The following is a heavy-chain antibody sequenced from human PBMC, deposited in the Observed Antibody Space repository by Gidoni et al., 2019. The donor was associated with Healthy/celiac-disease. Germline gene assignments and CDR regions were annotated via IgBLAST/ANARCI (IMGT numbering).Heavy chain of an antibody. CDR1: GGSISSSSYY. CDR3: AREGGYFDY. D-gene: IGHD3-16*01. CDR2: IYYSGST. J-gene: IGHJ4*02. V-gene: IGHV4-39*07. Sequence: QLQLQESGPGLVQPSETLYLTCTVSGGSISSSSYYWGWIRQPPGKGLEWIGSIYYSGSTYYNPSLKSRVAISVDTSKNQFSLKLSSVTAADTAVYYCAREGGYFDYWGQGTLVTVSS.